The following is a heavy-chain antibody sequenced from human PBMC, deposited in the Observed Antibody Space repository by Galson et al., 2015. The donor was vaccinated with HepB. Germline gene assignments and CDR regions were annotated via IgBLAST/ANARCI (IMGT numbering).Heavy chain of an antibody. Sequence: SLRLSCASSGFTFSSSAMGWVRQAPGKGLEWVSGISGSGTRTYYADSVKGRLTISRDNSKNTLYLQVNSLRAEDTAVYYCAKFKGGGVVSWYFDFWGRGTLVTVSS. CDR3: AKFKGGGVVSWYFDF. D-gene: IGHD3-3*01. CDR2: ISGSGTRT. CDR1: GFTFSSSA. V-gene: IGHV3-23*01. J-gene: IGHJ2*01.